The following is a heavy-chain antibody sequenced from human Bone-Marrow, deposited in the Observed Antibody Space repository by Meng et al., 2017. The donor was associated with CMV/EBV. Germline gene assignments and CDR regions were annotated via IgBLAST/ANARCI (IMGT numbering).Heavy chain of an antibody. CDR2: IRPHDDKT. CDR1: GYTFTVFG. Sequence: ASVKVSCKASGYTFTVFGITWARQAPGHGLEWMGWIRPHDDKTAYAENFRGRVTMTVATSTDTAYLHLRGLTSDDAAVYFCARGGREGSFVAWGQGTPVTFSS. D-gene: IGHD3-10*01. CDR3: ARGGREGSFVA. J-gene: IGHJ5*02. V-gene: IGHV1-18*01.